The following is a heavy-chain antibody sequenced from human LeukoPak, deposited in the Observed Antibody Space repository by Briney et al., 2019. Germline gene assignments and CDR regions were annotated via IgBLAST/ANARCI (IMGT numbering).Heavy chain of an antibody. J-gene: IGHJ2*01. V-gene: IGHV3-7*01. D-gene: IGHD3-22*01. CDR1: GFTFSSYW. Sequence: GGSLRLSCAASGFTFSSYWMSWVRQAPGKGLEWVANIKQDGSEKYYVDSVKGRFTISRDNSKNTLYLQMGSLRAEDMAVYYCARGIFGYYDSSTWYFDLWGRGTLVTVSS. CDR2: IKQDGSEK. CDR3: ARGIFGYYDSSTWYFDL.